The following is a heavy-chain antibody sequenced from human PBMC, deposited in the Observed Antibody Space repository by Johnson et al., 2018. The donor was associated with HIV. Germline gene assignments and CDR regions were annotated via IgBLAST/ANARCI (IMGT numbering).Heavy chain of an antibody. CDR1: GFTFSSYA. CDR3: ARAEYCGGDCSSAFDI. CDR2: ISYDGSNK. Sequence: QMQVVESGGGLVQPGGSLRLSCAASGFTFSSYAMHWVRQAPGKGLEWVAVISYDGSNKYYADSVKGRFTISRDNSKNTLYLQMNSLRAEDTAVYYCARAEYCGGDCSSAFDIWGQGTMVTVSS. J-gene: IGHJ3*02. V-gene: IGHV3-30*04. D-gene: IGHD2-21*01.